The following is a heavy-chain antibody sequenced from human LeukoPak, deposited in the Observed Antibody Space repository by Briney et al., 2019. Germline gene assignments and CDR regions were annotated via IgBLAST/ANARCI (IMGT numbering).Heavy chain of an antibody. CDR3: ARHYLSDGILSTFDP. V-gene: IGHV4-39*01. Sequence: SETLSLSCTVSGGSISSSPYYWGWIRQPPGTGLEWIGTIYYRGSTYSNPSLNSRVTISLDTSKNQFSLRLRSVTAADTALYYCARHYLSDGILSTFDPWGQGTLVTVSS. CDR2: IYYRGST. J-gene: IGHJ5*02. CDR1: GGSISSSPYY. D-gene: IGHD2-2*01.